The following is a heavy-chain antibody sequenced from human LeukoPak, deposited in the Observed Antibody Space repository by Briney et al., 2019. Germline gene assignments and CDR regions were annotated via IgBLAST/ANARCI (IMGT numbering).Heavy chain of an antibody. CDR3: ARSLAGPRYYMDV. D-gene: IGHD6-25*01. CDR1: GGSISSSSYY. Sequence: SETLSLTCTVSGGSISSSSYYWGWIRQPPGKGLAWIGSIYYSGSTYYNPSLKSRVTISVDTSKNQFSLKLSSVTAADTAVYYCARSLAGPRYYMDVWGKGTTVTVSS. V-gene: IGHV4-39*01. J-gene: IGHJ6*03. CDR2: IYYSGST.